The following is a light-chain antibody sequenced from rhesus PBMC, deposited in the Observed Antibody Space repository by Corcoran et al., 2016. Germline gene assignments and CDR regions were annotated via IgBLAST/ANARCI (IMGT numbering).Light chain of an antibody. CDR1: QGISDH. CDR2: AAS. V-gene: IGKV1-36*02. J-gene: IGKJ1*01. CDR3: LRGYSTPRT. Sequence: DIQMTQSPSSLSASVGDRVTTTCRASQGISDHLSWYQQKPGKAPKRLIYAASSLESGVPSRFRGSGSGTEFTLTINSLQPEDFASYSCLRGYSTPRTFGQGTKVEIK.